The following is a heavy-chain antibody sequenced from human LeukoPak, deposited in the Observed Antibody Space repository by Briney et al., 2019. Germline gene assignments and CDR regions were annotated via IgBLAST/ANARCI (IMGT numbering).Heavy chain of an antibody. Sequence: SQTLSLTCALSGDIVSNNGASWNWIRQSPSRGLEWLGRTYYRTRWYFDYAVSVRSRATINPDTSKNQFSLQLDSVTPEDTAVYYCARGGAGWYVSVFDPWGQGTLVTVSS. CDR3: ARGGAGWYVSVFDP. CDR1: GDIVSNNGAS. J-gene: IGHJ5*02. V-gene: IGHV6-1*01. CDR2: TYYRTRWYF. D-gene: IGHD6-19*01.